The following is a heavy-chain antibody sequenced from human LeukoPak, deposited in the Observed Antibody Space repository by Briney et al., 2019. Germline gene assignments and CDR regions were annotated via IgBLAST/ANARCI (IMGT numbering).Heavy chain of an antibody. CDR3: ATEYYDFWSGYYRFDY. CDR1: GFTFSSYA. Sequence: GGSLRLSCAASGFTFSSYAMSWVPQAPGKGREWVSAISGSGGSTYYADSVKGRFTISRGNSKNTLYLQMNSLRAEDTAVYYCATEYYDFWSGYYRFDYWGQGTLVTVSS. V-gene: IGHV3-23*01. D-gene: IGHD3-3*01. CDR2: ISGSGGST. J-gene: IGHJ4*02.